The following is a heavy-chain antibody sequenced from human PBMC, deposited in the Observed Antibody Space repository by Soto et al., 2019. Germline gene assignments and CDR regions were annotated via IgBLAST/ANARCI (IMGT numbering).Heavy chain of an antibody. Sequence: ASVKVSCKASGYTFTSYAMHWVRQAPGQRLEWMGWINAGNGNTKYSQKFQGRVTITRDTSASTAYMELSSLRSEDTAVYYCARDSGIAVAGTGWLNPWGQGTLVIFSS. D-gene: IGHD6-19*01. V-gene: IGHV1-3*01. CDR2: INAGNGNT. CDR1: GYTFTSYA. CDR3: ARDSGIAVAGTGWLNP. J-gene: IGHJ5*02.